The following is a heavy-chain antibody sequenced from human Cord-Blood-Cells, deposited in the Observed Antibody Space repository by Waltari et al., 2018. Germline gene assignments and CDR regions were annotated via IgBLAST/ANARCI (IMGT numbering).Heavy chain of an antibody. D-gene: IGHD3-9*01. Sequence: QLQLQESGPGLVKPSETLSLTCTVSGGSISSSSYYWGWIRQPPGKGLEWIGSIYYSGSTYYNPSLKSRVTISVDTSKNQFSLKRSSVTAADTAVYYCARPGSSTGIDYWGQGTLVTVSS. CDR1: GGSISSSSYY. J-gene: IGHJ4*02. CDR2: IYYSGST. CDR3: ARPGSSTGIDY. V-gene: IGHV4-39*01.